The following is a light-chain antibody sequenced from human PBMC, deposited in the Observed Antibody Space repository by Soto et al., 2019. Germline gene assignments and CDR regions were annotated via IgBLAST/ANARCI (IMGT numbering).Light chain of an antibody. CDR3: QSYDSSLSRRWV. CDR2: G. Sequence: QSALTQPPSASGTPGQRVNISCSGSSSNIGAGYPVHWYQQLPGTAPKLLVAGNRPSGVPDRFSVSKSGASASLAITGLQAEDEADYYCQSYDSSLSRRWVFGGGTKLTVL. V-gene: IGLV1-40*01. J-gene: IGLJ3*02. CDR1: SSNIGAGYP.